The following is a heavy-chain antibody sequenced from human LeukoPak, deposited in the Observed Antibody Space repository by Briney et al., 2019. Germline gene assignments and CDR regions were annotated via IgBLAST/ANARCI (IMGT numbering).Heavy chain of an antibody. CDR1: GGSISSSSYY. J-gene: IGHJ4*02. Sequence: PSETLSLTCTVSGGSISSSSYYWGWIRQPPGKGLEWIGSIYYSGSTYYNPSLKSRVTISVDTSKNQFSLKLSSVTAADTAVYYCARDKREDDYGVFGYWGQGTLVTVSS. CDR2: IYYSGST. D-gene: IGHD4-17*01. CDR3: ARDKREDDYGVFGY. V-gene: IGHV4-39*07.